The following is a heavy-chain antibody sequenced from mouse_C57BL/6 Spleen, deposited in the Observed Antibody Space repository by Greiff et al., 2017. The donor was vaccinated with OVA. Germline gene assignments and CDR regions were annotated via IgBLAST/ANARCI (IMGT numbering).Heavy chain of an antibody. V-gene: IGHV1-54*01. Sequence: VKLMESGAELVRPGTSVKVSCKASGYAFTNYLIEWVKQRPGQGLEWIGVINPGSGGTNYNEKFKGKATLTADKSSSTAYMQLSSLTSEDSAVYFCVGSSYDWCAYWGQGTLVTVSA. J-gene: IGHJ3*01. CDR2: INPGSGGT. CDR3: VGSSYDWCAY. CDR1: GYAFTNYL. D-gene: IGHD1-1*01.